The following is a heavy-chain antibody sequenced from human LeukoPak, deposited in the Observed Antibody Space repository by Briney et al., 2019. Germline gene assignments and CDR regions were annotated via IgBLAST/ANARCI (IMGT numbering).Heavy chain of an antibody. J-gene: IGHJ6*03. V-gene: IGHV3-74*01. CDR1: GFTFSSYW. D-gene: IGHD2-15*01. Sequence: GGSQRLSCAASGFTFSSYWMHWVRQPPGKGLVWVSRINSDGSSTSYAESVKGRFTISRDNAKNTLYLQMNSLRAEDTAVYYCAREELPQTFYYYYYYMDVWGKGTTVTVSS. CDR3: AREELPQTFYYYYYYMDV. CDR2: INSDGSST.